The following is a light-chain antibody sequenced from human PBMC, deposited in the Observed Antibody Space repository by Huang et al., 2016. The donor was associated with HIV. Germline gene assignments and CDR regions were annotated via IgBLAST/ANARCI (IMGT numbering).Light chain of an antibody. CDR3: QQYENWPRT. Sequence: EIVMTQSPATLSVSPGGRATLSCRASQSVDRSLAWYQQKPGQTPRLLIYGTSTRATGIPARFSGSGSETEFTLTISSLQSEDFAVYYYQQYENWPRTFGQGTRLEIK. CDR2: GTS. CDR1: QSVDRS. V-gene: IGKV3-15*01. J-gene: IGKJ2*01.